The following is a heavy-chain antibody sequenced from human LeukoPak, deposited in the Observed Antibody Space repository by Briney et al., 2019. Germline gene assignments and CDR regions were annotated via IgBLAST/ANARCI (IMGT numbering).Heavy chain of an antibody. CDR3: ARGTLTAPRSAFDI. J-gene: IGHJ3*02. V-gene: IGHV1-2*04. CDR1: GYTFTGYY. D-gene: IGHD1-14*01. CDR2: INPDSGGT. Sequence: GASVKVSCRAPGYTFTGYYMSWVRQAPGQGLEWMGWINPDSGGTHYAQNFQGWVTMTRDTSISTAYMELSRLRSDDTAVYYCARGTLTAPRSAFDIWGQGTMVTVSS.